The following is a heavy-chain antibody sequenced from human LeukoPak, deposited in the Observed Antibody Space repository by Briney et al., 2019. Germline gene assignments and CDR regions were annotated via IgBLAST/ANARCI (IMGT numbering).Heavy chain of an antibody. CDR3: ARATPGYRLAFDI. CDR2: ISYDGSNK. Sequence: SLRLSCAASGSTFSSYAMHWVRQAPGKGLEWVAVISYDGSNKYYADSVKGRFTISRDNSKNTLYLQMNSLRAEDTAVYYCARATPGYRLAFDIWGQGTMVTVSS. D-gene: IGHD5-12*01. J-gene: IGHJ3*02. V-gene: IGHV3-30*04. CDR1: GSTFSSYA.